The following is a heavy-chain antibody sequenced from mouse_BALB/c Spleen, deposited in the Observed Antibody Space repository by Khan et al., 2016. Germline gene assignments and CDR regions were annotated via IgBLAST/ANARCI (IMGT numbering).Heavy chain of an antibody. V-gene: IGHV9-3*02. CDR2: INTNTGEP. J-gene: IGHJ4*01. CDR1: EYTFTNYG. CDR3: ARRGDYPYYAMDY. D-gene: IGHD2-13*01. Sequence: QIQLVQSGPELKKPGETVKISCKAAEYTFTNYGMNWVKQAPGKGLKWMGWINTNTGEPTYAEEFKGRFAFSLEASASTAYLQINNLKNEDSATYSGARRGDYPYYAMDYWGQGTSVTVSS.